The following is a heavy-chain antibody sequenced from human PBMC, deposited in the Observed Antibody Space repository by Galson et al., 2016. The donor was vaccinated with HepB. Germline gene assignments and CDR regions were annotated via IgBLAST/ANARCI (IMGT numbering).Heavy chain of an antibody. Sequence: SLRLSCAASGFTLSSYGMHWVRQAPGKGLEWVAHIWYDGSKKYYADSVKGRFTISRDNSKNTLYLQMNSLRAEDTAVYYCARDRRVFGVLIIPDYCGQGTLVTVSS. V-gene: IGHV3-33*01. J-gene: IGHJ4*02. CDR1: GFTLSSYG. D-gene: IGHD3-10*01. CDR3: ARDRRVFGVLIIPDY. CDR2: IWYDGSKK.